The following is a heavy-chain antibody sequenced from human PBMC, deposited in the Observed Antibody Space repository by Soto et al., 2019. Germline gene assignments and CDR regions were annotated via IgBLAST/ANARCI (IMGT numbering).Heavy chain of an antibody. J-gene: IGHJ4*02. Sequence: SETLSLTCTVSGGSFKSGSYSWSWIRQPPGKGLEWIGYVYHTGRTSYNPSLKSRVSISMDTSKNQFSLNLDSVTAADTAVYFCARDSAYFDSWGQGTLVTAPQ. CDR1: GGSFKSGSYS. CDR3: ARDSAYFDS. CDR2: VYHTGRT. V-gene: IGHV4-61*01.